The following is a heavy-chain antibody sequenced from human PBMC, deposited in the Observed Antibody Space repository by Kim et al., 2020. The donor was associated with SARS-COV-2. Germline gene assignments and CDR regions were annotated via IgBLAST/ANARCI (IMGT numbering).Heavy chain of an antibody. CDR2: ISYDGSNK. J-gene: IGHJ6*01. CDR1: GFTFSSYG. V-gene: IGHV3-30*03. CDR3: AAARPRPGDYYYGMDV. Sequence: GGSLRLSCAASGFTFSSYGMHWVRQAPGKGLEWVAVISYDGSNKYYADSVKGRFTISRDNSKNTLYLQMNSLRAEDTAVYYCAAARPRPGDYYYGMDVWG. D-gene: IGHD6-6*01.